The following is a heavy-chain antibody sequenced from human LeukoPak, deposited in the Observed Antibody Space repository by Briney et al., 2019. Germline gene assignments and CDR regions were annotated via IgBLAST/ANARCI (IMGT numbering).Heavy chain of an antibody. Sequence: PGGSLRLSCAASGVIFTSYAMSWVRQAPGKGLEWVSSISGGGGTTYFADSVKGRFTISRDNSNNTLYLQMNSLRVEDTAVYYCAKEPHYYGSGSYLDHWGQGTLVTVSS. CDR1: GVIFTSYA. CDR3: AKEPHYYGSGSYLDH. J-gene: IGHJ4*02. CDR2: ISGGGGTT. D-gene: IGHD3-10*01. V-gene: IGHV3-23*01.